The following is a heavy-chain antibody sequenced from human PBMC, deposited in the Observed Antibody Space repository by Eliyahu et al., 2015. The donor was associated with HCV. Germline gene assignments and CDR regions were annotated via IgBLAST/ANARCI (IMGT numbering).Heavy chain of an antibody. V-gene: IGHV4-38-2*02. CDR2: IHHGGST. Sequence: QVQLQXSGPGLVKASETLSLTCTVSGYAISSGYYXGWIRQPPGKGLEXIGSIHHGGSTHXXPSXKSRVTISVDTSKNQFSLKVNSVTAADTAVYYCARDLGYDFWRCDFDYWGQGTLVTVSS. CDR3: ARDLGYDFWRCDFDY. J-gene: IGHJ4*02. CDR1: GYAISSGYY. D-gene: IGHD3-3*01.